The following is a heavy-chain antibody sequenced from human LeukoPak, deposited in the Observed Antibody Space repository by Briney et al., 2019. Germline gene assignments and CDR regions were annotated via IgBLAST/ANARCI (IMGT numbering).Heavy chain of an antibody. J-gene: IGHJ4*02. CDR3: ARDRGDFYYDFWSGYPDY. V-gene: IGHV1-2*02. CDR2: INPNSGGT. Sequence: ASVKVSCKASGYTFTTYAMNWVRQAPGQGLEWMGWINPNSGGTNYAQKFQGRVTMTRDTSISTAYMELSRLRSDDTAVYYCARDRGDFYYDFWSGYPDYWGQGTLVTVSS. D-gene: IGHD3-3*01. CDR1: GYTFTTYA.